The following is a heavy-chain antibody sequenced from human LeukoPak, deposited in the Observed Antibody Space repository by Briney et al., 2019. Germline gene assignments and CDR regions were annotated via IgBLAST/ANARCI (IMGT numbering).Heavy chain of an antibody. D-gene: IGHD1-26*01. CDR2: INWNGGST. CDR3: ARGGSYLSAFDI. Sequence: GGSLRLSCAASGFTFDDYGMSWVRQAPGKGLEWVSGINWNGGSTGYADPVRGRFTISRDNSKNTLYLQMNSLRAEDTAVYYCARGGSYLSAFDIWGQGTMVTVSS. J-gene: IGHJ3*02. V-gene: IGHV3-20*04. CDR1: GFTFDDYG.